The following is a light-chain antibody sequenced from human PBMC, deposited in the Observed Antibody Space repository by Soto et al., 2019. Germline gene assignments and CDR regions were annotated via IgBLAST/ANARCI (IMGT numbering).Light chain of an antibody. CDR1: SNDVGSYNL. J-gene: IGLJ1*01. CDR2: EAS. CDR3: CSFTTSSAVV. Sequence: QSALTQPASVSGSPGQSITISCTGTSNDVGSYNLVSWHQQHPGKAPKLMVFEASKRPSWVSTRFSGSKSDNTATLTISGLQAEDEAAYYCCSFTTSSAVVFGTGTKLTVL. V-gene: IGLV2-14*02.